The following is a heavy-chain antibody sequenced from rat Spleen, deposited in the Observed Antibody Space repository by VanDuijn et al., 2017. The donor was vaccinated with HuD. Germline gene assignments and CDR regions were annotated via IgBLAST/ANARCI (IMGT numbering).Heavy chain of an antibody. Sequence: QVQLKESGPGLVQPSQTSSLTCTVSGFSLTNYHVGWVRQSPGKGLEWMGVIWTGGTTAYHSSFNSRLSVSRDISKSQVFLRMNSLQTEDTATYYCVRANRESYAHFDYWGQGVVVTVSS. CDR3: VRANRESYAHFDY. CDR2: IWTGGTT. CDR1: GFSLTNYH. J-gene: IGHJ2*01. D-gene: IGHD1-12*01. V-gene: IGHV2-43*01.